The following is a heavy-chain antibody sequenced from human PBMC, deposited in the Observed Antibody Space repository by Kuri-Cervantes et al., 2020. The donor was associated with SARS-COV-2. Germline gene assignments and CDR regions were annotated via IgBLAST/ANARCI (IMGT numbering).Heavy chain of an antibody. V-gene: IGHV3-23*01. Sequence: GGSLRLSCAASGFTFSSYAMSWVRQAPGKGLEWVSAISGSGGSTYYADSVKGRFTMSRDNSENTLYLQMNSLRAEDTAVYYCANNPGTSRSNYFDYWGQGALVTVSS. CDR2: ISGSGGST. J-gene: IGHJ4*02. CDR3: ANNPGTSRSNYFDY. CDR1: GFTFSSYA.